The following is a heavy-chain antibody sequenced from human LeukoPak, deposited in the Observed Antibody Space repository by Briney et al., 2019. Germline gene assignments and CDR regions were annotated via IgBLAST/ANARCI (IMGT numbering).Heavy chain of an antibody. CDR2: IYYSGST. Sequence: KTSETLSLTCTVSGGSISSSSYYWGWIRQPPGKGLEGIGSIYYSGSTYYNPSLKSRVTISVDTSKNQFSLKLSSVTAADTAVYYCASNPIRYFDWLSEGGYFDYWGQGTLVTVSS. V-gene: IGHV4-39*01. D-gene: IGHD3-9*01. J-gene: IGHJ4*02. CDR3: ASNPIRYFDWLSEGGYFDY. CDR1: GGSISSSSYY.